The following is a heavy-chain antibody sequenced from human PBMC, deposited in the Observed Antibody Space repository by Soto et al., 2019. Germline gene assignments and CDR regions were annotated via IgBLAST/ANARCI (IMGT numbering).Heavy chain of an antibody. CDR1: GGSISSYY. CDR3: ARFKNHYYYGLDV. V-gene: IGHV4-59*01. J-gene: IGHJ6*02. Sequence: SETLSLTCTVSGGSISSYYWSWIRQPPGKGLEWIGYIYYSGSTNYNPSLKSRVTISVDTSKNQFSLNLSSVTAADTAVYYCARFKNHYYYGLDVWGQGTTVIVSS. CDR2: IYYSGST.